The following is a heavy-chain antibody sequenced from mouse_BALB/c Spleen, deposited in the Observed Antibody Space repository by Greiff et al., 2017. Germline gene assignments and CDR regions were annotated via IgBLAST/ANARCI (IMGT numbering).Heavy chain of an antibody. CDR2: ISSGGSYT. CDR3: AKEETYYAMDY. CDR1: GFTFSSYA. J-gene: IGHJ4*01. Sequence: EVKLVESGGGLVKPGGSLKLSCAASGFTFSSYAMSWVRQSPEKRLEWVAEISSGGSYTYYPDTVPGRFTISRDNAKNTLYLEMSSLRSEDTAMYYCAKEETYYAMDYWGQGTSVTVSS. V-gene: IGHV5-9-4*01.